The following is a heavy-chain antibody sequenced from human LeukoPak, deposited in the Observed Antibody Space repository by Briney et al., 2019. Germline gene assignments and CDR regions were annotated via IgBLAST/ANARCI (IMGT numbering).Heavy chain of an antibody. J-gene: IGHJ6*02. CDR1: GFTFSSYG. V-gene: IGHV3-30*18. D-gene: IGHD4-17*01. CDR2: ISYDGSNK. CDR3: AKDRGPLRGTLRRYGMDV. Sequence: QTGGSLRLSCAASGFTFSSYGMHWVRQAPGKGLEWVAVISYDGSNKYYADSVKGRFTISRDNSKNTLYLQMNSLRAEDTAVYYCAKDRGPLRGTLRRYGMDVWGQGTTVTVSS.